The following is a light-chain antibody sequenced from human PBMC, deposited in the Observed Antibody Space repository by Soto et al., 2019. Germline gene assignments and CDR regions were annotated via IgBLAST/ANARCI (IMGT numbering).Light chain of an antibody. Sequence: IQMTQSPSTLSASVGDRVTITCRASQSISSWLAWYQQKPGKAPKLLIYKASSLESGVPSRFSGSGSGTEFTLTISSRQPDDFATYYCQQYNSYWTFGQGTKVE. CDR1: QSISSW. J-gene: IGKJ1*01. CDR3: QQYNSYWT. CDR2: KAS. V-gene: IGKV1-5*03.